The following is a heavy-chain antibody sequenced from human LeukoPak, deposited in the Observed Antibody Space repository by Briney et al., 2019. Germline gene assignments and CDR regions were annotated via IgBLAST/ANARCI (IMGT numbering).Heavy chain of an antibody. CDR2: IYHSGST. D-gene: IGHD3-16*01. V-gene: IGHV4-30-2*01. CDR3: AREITGYNWFDP. J-gene: IGHJ5*02. CDR1: GVSISSGGYS. Sequence: SETLSLTCTVSGVSISSGGYSWSWIRQPPGKGLEWIGYIYHSGSTYYNPSLKSRVTISVDRSKNQFSLKLSSVTAADTAVYYCAREITGYNWFDPWGQGTLVTVSS.